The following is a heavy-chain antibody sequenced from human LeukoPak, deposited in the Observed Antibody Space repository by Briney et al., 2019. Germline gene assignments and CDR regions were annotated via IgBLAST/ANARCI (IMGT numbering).Heavy chain of an antibody. CDR3: ASLTTADAFDI. V-gene: IGHV4-59*01. CDR1: GGSISSYY. Sequence: SQTLSLTCTVSGGSISSYYWSWIRQPPGKGLEWIGYIYDSGSTNYNPSLKSRVTISVDTSKNQFSLKLSSVTAADTAVFYCASLTTADAFDIWGQGTMVTVSS. CDR2: IYDSGST. D-gene: IGHD3-22*01. J-gene: IGHJ3*02.